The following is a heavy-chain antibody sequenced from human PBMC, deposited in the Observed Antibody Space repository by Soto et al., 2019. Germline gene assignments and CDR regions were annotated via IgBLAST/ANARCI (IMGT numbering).Heavy chain of an antibody. D-gene: IGHD2-15*01. CDR3: ARLVVAATTGDY. CDR2: ISAYNDNT. CDR1: GYTFTSYC. Sequence: QVQLVQSGAEVKKPGASVKVSCKSSGYTFTSYCISWVRQAPVQGLEWMGWISAYNDNTNYAQKLQGRVTMTTDTSTSTAYMELRSLRSDDTAVYYCARLVVAATTGDYWGQGTLVTVSS. V-gene: IGHV1-18*01. J-gene: IGHJ4*02.